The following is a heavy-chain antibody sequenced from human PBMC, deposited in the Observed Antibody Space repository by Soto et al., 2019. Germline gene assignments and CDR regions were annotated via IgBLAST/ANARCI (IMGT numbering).Heavy chain of an antibody. CDR3: ARGQRFSDWFDP. J-gene: IGHJ5*02. Sequence: QVHLQESGPGLVKPSETLSLTCSVSGGTISGYYWTWIRQPAGKGLEWIGRIYSSGNTKYNPSLQSRVTISLDTSNTPFSLRLTSVTAADTAVYYCARGQRFSDWFDPWGQGTLVTVSS. D-gene: IGHD3-3*01. CDR1: GGTISGYY. V-gene: IGHV4-4*07. CDR2: IYSSGNT.